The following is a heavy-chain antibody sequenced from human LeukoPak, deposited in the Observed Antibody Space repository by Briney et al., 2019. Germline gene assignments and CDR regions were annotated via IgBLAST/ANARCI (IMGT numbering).Heavy chain of an antibody. V-gene: IGHV4-38-2*02. CDR1: GYSVSSGYY. J-gene: IGHJ4*02. CDR2: ISHSGIT. Sequence: SETLSLTCTVSGYSVSSGYYWGWIRQPPGKGLEWIGSISHSGITSYNPSLKSRVTISIDTSKNQFSLKLSSVTAADTAIFYCAREVGGTYDIDYWGLGTLVTVSS. CDR3: AREVGGTYDIDY. D-gene: IGHD1-26*01.